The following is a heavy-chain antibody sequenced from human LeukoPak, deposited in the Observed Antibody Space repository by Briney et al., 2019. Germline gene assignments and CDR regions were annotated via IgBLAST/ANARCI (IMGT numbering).Heavy chain of an antibody. Sequence: PSETLSLTCTFSGGSLSSYFWSWIRQPPGKGLGWIGYIYYSGNTNYNPSLKSRVAISVDTSKIQFSLKLSSVTAADTAVYYCARSVPRTTMASGSPPKSAFDIWGQGTMVTVSS. CDR3: ARSVPRTTMASGSPPKSAFDI. CDR1: GGSLSSYF. V-gene: IGHV4-59*08. J-gene: IGHJ3*02. D-gene: IGHD3-10*01. CDR2: IYYSGNT.